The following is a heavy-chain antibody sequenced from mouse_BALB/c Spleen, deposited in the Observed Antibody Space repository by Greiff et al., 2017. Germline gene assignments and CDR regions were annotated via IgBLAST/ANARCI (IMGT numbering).Heavy chain of an antibody. D-gene: IGHD1-2*01. CDR2: IDPANGNT. Sequence: DVKLQESGAELVKPGASVKLSCTASGFNIKDTYMHWVKQRPEQGLEWIGRIDPANGNTKYDPKFQGKATITADTSSNTAYLQLSSLTSEDTAVYYCASTAGGDYFDDWGEGTTLTVSS. CDR3: ASTAGGDYFDD. J-gene: IGHJ2*01. V-gene: IGHV14-3*02. CDR1: GFNIKDTY.